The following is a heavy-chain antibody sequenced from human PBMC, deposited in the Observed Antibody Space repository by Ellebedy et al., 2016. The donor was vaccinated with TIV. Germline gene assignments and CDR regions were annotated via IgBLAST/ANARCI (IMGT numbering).Heavy chain of an antibody. V-gene: IGHV3-74*01. J-gene: IGHJ4*02. CDR1: GFTFSSYW. Sequence: PGGSLRFSCAASGFTFSSYWMHWVRQAPGKGLVWVSRINSDGSSTSYADSVKGRFTISRDNSKNTLYLQMNSLRAEDTALYYCASRTRGDYPYFDFWGQGTLVTVSS. D-gene: IGHD4-17*01. CDR2: INSDGSST. CDR3: ASRTRGDYPYFDF.